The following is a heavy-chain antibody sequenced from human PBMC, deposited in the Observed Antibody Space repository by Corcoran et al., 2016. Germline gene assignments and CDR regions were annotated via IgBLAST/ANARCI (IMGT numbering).Heavy chain of an antibody. D-gene: IGHD2-21*02. J-gene: IGHJ4*02. V-gene: IGHV1-2*02. CDR3: VRLLEGDYYFDY. CDR1: GYAFTGYY. CDR2: IKANSGGT. Sequence: QVQLVQSGADVKKPGASVKVSCKASGYAFTGYYVQWVRQAPGQGPEWIGWIKANSGGTHYAQGFQGRVTMTRDTSISTAYMELSRLRSDATAVYYCVRLLEGDYYFDYWGQGTQVTVSS.